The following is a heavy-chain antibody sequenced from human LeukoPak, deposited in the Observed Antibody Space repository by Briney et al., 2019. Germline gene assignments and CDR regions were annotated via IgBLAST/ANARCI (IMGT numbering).Heavy chain of an antibody. Sequence: GRSLRLSCAASGFTFSSYGMHWVRQAPGKGLEWVAVIWYDGSNKYYADSVKGRFTISRDNSKNTLYLQMNSLRAEDTAVYYCASSGSYRFDYWGQGTLVTVSS. CDR1: GFTFSSYG. CDR2: IWYDGSNK. V-gene: IGHV3-33*01. D-gene: IGHD1-26*01. CDR3: ASSGSYRFDY. J-gene: IGHJ4*02.